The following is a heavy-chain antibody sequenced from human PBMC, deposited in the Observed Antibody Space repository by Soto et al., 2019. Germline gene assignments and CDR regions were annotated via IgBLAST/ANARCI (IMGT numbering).Heavy chain of an antibody. V-gene: IGHV4-39*01. J-gene: IGHJ4*02. CDR1: YGSISSNNYY. CDR2: IYYSGST. D-gene: IGHD3-10*01. Sequence: QLQLQESGPGLVKPSETLSLTCTVSYGSISSNNYYWGWIRQPPGKGLEWIGSIYYSGSTYHNPSLKSRVTLSVDTSKNQFSLKLYSVTAADTAVYHCARHPHSKSRLLWFGAFDYWGQGALVTVSS. CDR3: ARHPHSKSRLLWFGAFDY.